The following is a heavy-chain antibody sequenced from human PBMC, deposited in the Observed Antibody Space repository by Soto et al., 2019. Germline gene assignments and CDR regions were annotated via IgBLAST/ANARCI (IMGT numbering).Heavy chain of an antibody. CDR1: EDSVSSNNAA. Sequence: PSRTLSLTCAISEDSVSSNNAAWNWVRQSPSRGLEWLGRTYYRSQWYSDYAVSVKSRMTINADTSKNLFSLRLNSVTPEDTAVYYCARERTGGYDFFDYWGQGTLVTVSS. CDR3: ARERTGGYDFFDY. CDR2: TYYRSQWYS. V-gene: IGHV6-1*01. J-gene: IGHJ4*02. D-gene: IGHD5-12*01.